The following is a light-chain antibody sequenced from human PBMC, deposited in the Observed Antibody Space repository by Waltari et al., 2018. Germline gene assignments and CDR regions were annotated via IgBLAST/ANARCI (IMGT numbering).Light chain of an antibody. CDR3: QQSYSTPPT. Sequence: DIQMTQSPSSLSASVTDRVTIPCRASQYINSYLNWYQQKPGRAPKLLIYSASSLPSGVPSRFSGSGSGTDFTLTISRLEPEDFATYFCQQSYSTPPTFGQGTKVDI. J-gene: IGKJ1*01. V-gene: IGKV1-39*01. CDR2: SAS. CDR1: QYINSY.